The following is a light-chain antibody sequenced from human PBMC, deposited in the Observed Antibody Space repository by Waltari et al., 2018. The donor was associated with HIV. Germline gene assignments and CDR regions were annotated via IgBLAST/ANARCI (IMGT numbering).Light chain of an antibody. CDR2: SNN. J-gene: IGLJ2*01. Sequence: QSVLTQPPSASGTPGQRVTIPCSGSSSNIGSNTVHWYQQLPGTAPKLLIDSNNQRPSGVPDRFSGSKSGTSASLAISGLQSEDEADYYCAAWDDSLNGVVFGGGTKLTVL. CDR1: SSNIGSNT. CDR3: AAWDDSLNGVV. V-gene: IGLV1-44*01.